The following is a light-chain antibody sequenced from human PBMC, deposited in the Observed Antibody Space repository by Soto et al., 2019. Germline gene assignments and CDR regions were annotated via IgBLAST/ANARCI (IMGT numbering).Light chain of an antibody. CDR3: CSYAGSYTYV. J-gene: IGLJ1*01. Sequence: QSVLTQPASVSGSPGQSITISCTGTSSDVGGYNYVSWYQQHPGKAPKLMIYDVSKRPSGVPDRFSGSKSGNTASLTISGLQAEDEADYYCCSYAGSYTYVFGPGTKVTVL. CDR1: SSDVGGYNY. CDR2: DVS. V-gene: IGLV2-11*01.